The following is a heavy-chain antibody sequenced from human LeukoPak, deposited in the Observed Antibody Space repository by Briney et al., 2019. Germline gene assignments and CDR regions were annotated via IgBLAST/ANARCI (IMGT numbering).Heavy chain of an antibody. Sequence: ASVKVSCKASGYTFTSYAMNWVRQAPGQGLEWVGRMNPTSGGTTYAQKFQGRVTLTRDTSISTAYIELSNLKSDDTALYYCARDIWGSYDYWGQGTLVTVSS. CDR1: GYTFTSYA. D-gene: IGHD1-26*01. CDR3: ARDIWGSYDY. J-gene: IGHJ4*02. CDR2: MNPTSGGT. V-gene: IGHV1-2*02.